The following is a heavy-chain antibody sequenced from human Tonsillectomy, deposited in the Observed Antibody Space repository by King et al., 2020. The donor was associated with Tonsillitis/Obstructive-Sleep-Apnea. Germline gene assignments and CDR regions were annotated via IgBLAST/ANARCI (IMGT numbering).Heavy chain of an antibody. CDR3: ARATSYSNYDY. J-gene: IGHJ4*02. CDR1: GGSISSGAYY. Sequence: VQLQESGPGLVKPSQNLSLICTVSGGSISSGAYYWTWIRQHPGKGLEWIGYIFYSGSTYNNPSLKSRVTISVDTSKNQFSLKLTSLTAADTAVYYCARATSYSNYDYWGQGTLVTVSS. CDR2: IFYSGST. D-gene: IGHD4-11*01. V-gene: IGHV4-31*03.